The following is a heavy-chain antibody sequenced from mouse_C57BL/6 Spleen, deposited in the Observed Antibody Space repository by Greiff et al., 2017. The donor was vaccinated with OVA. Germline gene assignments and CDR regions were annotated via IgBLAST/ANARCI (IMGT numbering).Heavy chain of an antibody. Sequence: QVQLKESGPGLVQPSQSLSITCTVSGFSLTSYGVHWVRQSQGKGLEWLGVIWSGGSTDYNAAFISRLSISKDNSKSQVFFKMNSLQADDTAIYYCARNRWDGAMDYWGQGTSVTVSS. D-gene: IGHD4-1*01. CDR3: ARNRWDGAMDY. CDR1: GFSLTSYG. CDR2: IWSGGST. V-gene: IGHV2-2*01. J-gene: IGHJ4*01.